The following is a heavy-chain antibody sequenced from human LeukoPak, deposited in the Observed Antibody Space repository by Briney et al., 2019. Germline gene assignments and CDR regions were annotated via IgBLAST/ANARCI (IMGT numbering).Heavy chain of an antibody. CDR3: AKDSRLVREIDC. D-gene: IGHD6-19*01. Sequence: GGSLRLSCAASGFTFSSYAMSWVRQAPGKGLEWVSAISGSGDSTYYADSVKGRFTISRDNSKNTLYLQMSSLRAEDTAVYYCAKDSRLVREIDCWGQGTLVTVSS. CDR2: ISGSGDST. CDR1: GFTFSSYA. V-gene: IGHV3-23*01. J-gene: IGHJ4*02.